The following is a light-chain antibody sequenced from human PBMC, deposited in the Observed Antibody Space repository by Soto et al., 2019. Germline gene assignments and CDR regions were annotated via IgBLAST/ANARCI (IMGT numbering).Light chain of an antibody. J-gene: IGLJ1*01. Sequence: QSVLTQPASVSGSPGQSITISCTGTSGDIGSYNRVSWYQRHPGKAPKLIIYEVTDRPSGVSNHFSGSKSGNTASLTISGLQAEDEAEYYCSSYTNINTRACVFGTGTKVTVL. CDR3: SSYTNINTRACV. CDR1: SGDIGSYNR. V-gene: IGLV2-14*01. CDR2: EVT.